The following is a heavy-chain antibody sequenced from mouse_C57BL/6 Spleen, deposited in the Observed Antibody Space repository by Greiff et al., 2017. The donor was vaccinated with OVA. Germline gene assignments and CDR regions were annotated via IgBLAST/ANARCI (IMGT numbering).Heavy chain of an antibody. V-gene: IGHV1-69*01. CDR3: ARGGLDY. Sequence: VQLQQPGAELVMPGASVKLSCKASGYTFTSYWMHWVKQRPGQGLEWIGEIDPSDSYTNYNQKFKGKSTLTVDKSSSTAYMQLSSLTSEDSAVYDCARGGLDYWGQGTSVTVSS. CDR2: IDPSDSYT. J-gene: IGHJ4*01. CDR1: GYTFTSYW.